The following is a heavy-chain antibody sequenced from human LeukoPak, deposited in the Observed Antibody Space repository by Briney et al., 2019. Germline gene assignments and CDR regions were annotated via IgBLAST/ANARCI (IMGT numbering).Heavy chain of an antibody. CDR2: IKSKTDGGTT. J-gene: IGHJ4*02. D-gene: IGHD1-1*01. CDR3: ARTRTGTTVFDY. CDR1: GFTFSNAW. Sequence: GGSLRLSCAASGFTFSNAWMSWVRQAPGKGLEWVGRIKSKTDGGTTDYAAPVKGRFTISRDDSKNTLYLQMNSLRAEDTAVYYCARTRTGTTVFDYWGQGTLVTVSS. V-gene: IGHV3-15*05.